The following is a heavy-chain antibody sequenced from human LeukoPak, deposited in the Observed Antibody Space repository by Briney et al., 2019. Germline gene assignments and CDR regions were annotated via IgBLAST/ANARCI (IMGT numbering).Heavy chain of an antibody. CDR1: GGSFSGYY. CDR2: INHSGST. CDR3: ARTPRIAVAKRWFDP. J-gene: IGHJ5*02. Sequence: PSETLSLTCAVYGGSFSGYYWSWIRQPPGKGPEWIGEINHSGSTNYNPSLKSRVTISVDTSKNQFSLKLSSVTAADTPVYYCARTPRIAVAKRWFDPWGQGTLVTVSS. V-gene: IGHV4-34*01. D-gene: IGHD6-19*01.